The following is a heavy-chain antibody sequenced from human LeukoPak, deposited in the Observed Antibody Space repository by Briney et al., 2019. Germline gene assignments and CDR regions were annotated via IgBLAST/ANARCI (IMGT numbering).Heavy chain of an antibody. CDR1: GFTFSSYS. Sequence: GGSLRLSCAASGFTFSSYSMNWVRQAPGKGLEWVSSISRSSSYIYYADSVKGRFTISRDNAKNSLYLQMNSLRAEDTAVYYCAREIEESSWYYQFDYWGQGTLVTVSS. CDR2: ISRSSSYI. CDR3: AREIEESSWYYQFDY. V-gene: IGHV3-21*01. J-gene: IGHJ4*02. D-gene: IGHD6-13*01.